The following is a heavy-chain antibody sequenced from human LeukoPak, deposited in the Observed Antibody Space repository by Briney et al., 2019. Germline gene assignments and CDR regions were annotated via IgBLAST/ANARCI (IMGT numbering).Heavy chain of an antibody. D-gene: IGHD4-23*01. CDR1: GFIFTTYA. Sequence: GGSLRLSCAASGFIFTTYAMGWVRQLPWKGLEWVSSVSSSGSDTYYTSSVKGRFTISRDNSKNTLYLQVNSLRVEDTAVYYCARRVLGAVGYFDYWGQGALVTVSS. J-gene: IGHJ4*02. CDR3: ARRVLGAVGYFDY. CDR2: VSSSGSDT. V-gene: IGHV3-23*05.